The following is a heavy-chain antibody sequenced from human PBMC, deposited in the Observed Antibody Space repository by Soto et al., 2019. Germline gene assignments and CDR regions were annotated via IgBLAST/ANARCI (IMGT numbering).Heavy chain of an antibody. V-gene: IGHV3-30*18. CDR1: GVTFSSYG. Sequence: QVQLVESGVGVFQPGRSLRLSCAASGVTFSSYGMHWVRQAPGKGLEWVAVISYDGSNKYYADSVKGRFTISRDNSKNTLYLQMNSLRAEDTAVYYCAKDPGGQAVALDYWGQGTLVTVSS. CDR3: AKDPGGQAVALDY. J-gene: IGHJ4*02. D-gene: IGHD6-19*01. CDR2: ISYDGSNK.